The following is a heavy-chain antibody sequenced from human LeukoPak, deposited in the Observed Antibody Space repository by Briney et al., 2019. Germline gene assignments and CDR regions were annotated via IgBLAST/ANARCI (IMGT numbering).Heavy chain of an antibody. V-gene: IGHV3-11*04. CDR3: ARVDCSSTSCYEFDY. Sequence: PGGSLRLSCAASGFTFSDCYMSWIRQAPGKGLEWFSYIRSSGSTIYYADSVKGRFTISRDIAKNSLYLQMNSLRAEDTAVYYCARVDCSSTSCYEFDYWGQGTLVTVSS. CDR2: IRSSGSTI. D-gene: IGHD2-2*01. CDR1: GFTFSDCY. J-gene: IGHJ4*02.